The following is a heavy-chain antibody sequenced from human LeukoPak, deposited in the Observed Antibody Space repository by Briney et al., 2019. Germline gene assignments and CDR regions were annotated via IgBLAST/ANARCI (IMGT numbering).Heavy chain of an antibody. J-gene: IGHJ6*03. CDR1: GGSINNSAYY. V-gene: IGHV4-39*07. D-gene: IGHD2-2*01. CDR2: IYFSGST. CDR3: ARDKVVPAAKRPYYYYYMDV. Sequence: SETLSLTCTVSGGSINNSAYYWGWIRQPPGKGLEWIGSIYFSGSTYYNPSLKSRVTISVDSSKMQFSLKLSSVTAADTAVYYCARDKVVPAAKRPYYYYYMDVWGKGTTVTVSS.